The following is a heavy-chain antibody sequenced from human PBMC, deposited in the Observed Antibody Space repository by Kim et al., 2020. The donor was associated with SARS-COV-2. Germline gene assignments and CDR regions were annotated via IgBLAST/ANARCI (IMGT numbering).Heavy chain of an antibody. J-gene: IGHJ6*02. CDR3: ARGDTASYYYYGMDV. V-gene: IGHV4-61*02. D-gene: IGHD5-18*01. Sequence: PSPPCRVTISVDTSKNLFSLKLSSVTAADTAEYYCARGDTASYYYYGMDVWGQGTTVTVSS.